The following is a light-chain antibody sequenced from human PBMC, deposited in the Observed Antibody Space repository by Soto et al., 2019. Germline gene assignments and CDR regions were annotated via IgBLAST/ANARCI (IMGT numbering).Light chain of an antibody. V-gene: IGKV3-11*01. Sequence: EIVLTQSPATLSSSPGERATLSCRASQRVSSYLAWYQQKPGQAPRLLIYDASNRATGIPARFSGSGSGTDFTLTISSLEPEDFAVYYCQQRSNWPVTFGQGTRLEI. CDR2: DAS. CDR1: QRVSSY. CDR3: QQRSNWPVT. J-gene: IGKJ5*01.